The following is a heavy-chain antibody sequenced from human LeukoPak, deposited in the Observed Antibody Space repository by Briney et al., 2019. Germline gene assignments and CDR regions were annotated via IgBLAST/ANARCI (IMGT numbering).Heavy chain of an antibody. CDR1: GGSISSYY. D-gene: IGHD3-10*01. CDR3: ARIRHSGIDYYYYGMDV. Sequence: SETLSLTCTVSGGSISSYYWSWIRQPPGKGLEWVGYIYYSGSTNYNPSLKSRVTISVDTSKNQFSLKLSSVTAADTAVYYCARIRHSGIDYYYYGMDVWGQGTTVTVSS. CDR2: IYYSGST. J-gene: IGHJ6*02. V-gene: IGHV4-59*01.